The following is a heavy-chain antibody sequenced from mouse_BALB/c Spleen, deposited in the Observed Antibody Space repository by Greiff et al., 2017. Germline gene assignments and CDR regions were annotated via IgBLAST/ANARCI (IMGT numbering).Heavy chain of an antibody. D-gene: IGHD2-1*01. CDR2: IWSGGST. J-gene: IGHJ4*01. V-gene: IGHV2-2*02. Sequence: QVQLKESGPGLVQPSQSLSITCTVSGFSLTSYGVHWVRQSPGKGLEWLGVIWSGGSTDYNAAFISRLSISKDNSKSQVFFKMNSLQANDTAIYYCARRKGNYDYAMDYWGQGTSVTVSS. CDR1: GFSLTSYG. CDR3: ARRKGNYDYAMDY.